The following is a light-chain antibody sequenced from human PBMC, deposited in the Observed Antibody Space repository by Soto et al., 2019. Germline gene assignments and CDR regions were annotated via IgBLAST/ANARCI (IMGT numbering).Light chain of an antibody. V-gene: IGKV3-20*01. J-gene: IGKJ1*01. Sequence: EIVLTQSPLTLALSPGPRATLSCRASQSVSSSYLAGYQQKPGQAPRLLSYGASSRATGIPDRFSGSGSGTDCTLTISRLEPEDVAVYYCQQYGSSPTTFGQGTKVDIK. CDR1: QSVSSSY. CDR3: QQYGSSPTT. CDR2: GAS.